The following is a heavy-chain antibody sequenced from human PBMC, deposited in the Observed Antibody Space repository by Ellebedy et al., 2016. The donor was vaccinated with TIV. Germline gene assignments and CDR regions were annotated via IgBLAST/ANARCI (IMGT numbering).Heavy chain of an antibody. CDR2: ISNSGHTI. D-gene: IGHD6-13*01. J-gene: IGHJ5*02. CDR3: ARDARFIDQQHNWSDP. V-gene: IGHV3-11*01. CDR1: GFIFSDYY. Sequence: GESLKISCAASGFIFSDYYMSWIRQAPGKGLEWVSYISNSGHTIYYADSVKGRFTISRDNAENSLYLQMNSLRPEDTAVYYCARDARFIDQQHNWSDPWGQGTLVTVSS.